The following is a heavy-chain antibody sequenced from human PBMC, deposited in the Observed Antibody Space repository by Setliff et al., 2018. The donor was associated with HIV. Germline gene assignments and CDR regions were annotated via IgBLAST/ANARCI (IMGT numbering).Heavy chain of an antibody. J-gene: IGHJ4*02. V-gene: IGHV4-59*01. CDR3: ARGVNFDY. CDR1: GGSFSGYY. Sequence: ETLSLTCSVSGGSFSGYYWSWIRQPPGKGLEWIGYIYIYNSGSTNYNPSLTSRVTISVDTSRNQFSLKLTSVTAADTAIYYCARGVNFDYWGQGTQVTVSS. CDR2: IYIYNSGST. D-gene: IGHD3-3*01.